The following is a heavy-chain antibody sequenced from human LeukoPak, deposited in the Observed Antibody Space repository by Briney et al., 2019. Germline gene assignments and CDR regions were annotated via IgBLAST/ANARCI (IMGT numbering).Heavy chain of an antibody. V-gene: IGHV4-34*01. Sequence: SETLSLTSAVYGGSFSGYYWSWIRQPPGKGLEWFGEINHSGSTNYNPSLKSRVTISVDTSTTKFSLTLSSLTAADTAVYYCARENRSSSGAYYLDSWGQGTLVTVSS. CDR3: ARENRSSSGAYYLDS. CDR2: INHSGST. D-gene: IGHD6-6*01. CDR1: GGSFSGYY. J-gene: IGHJ4*02.